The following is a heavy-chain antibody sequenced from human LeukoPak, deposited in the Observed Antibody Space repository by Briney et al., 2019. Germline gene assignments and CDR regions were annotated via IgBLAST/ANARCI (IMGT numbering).Heavy chain of an antibody. D-gene: IGHD3-22*01. J-gene: IGHJ6*02. CDR2: IWYDGSNK. V-gene: IGHV3-33*01. CDR1: GFTFSSYG. Sequence: GGSLRLSCAASGFTFSSYGMHWVRQAPGKGLEWVAVIWYDGSNKYYADSVKGRFTISRDNSKNTLYLQMNSLRAEDTAVYYCARDLRSLLPYYYYGMDVWGQGTTVTVSS. CDR3: ARDLRSLLPYYYYGMDV.